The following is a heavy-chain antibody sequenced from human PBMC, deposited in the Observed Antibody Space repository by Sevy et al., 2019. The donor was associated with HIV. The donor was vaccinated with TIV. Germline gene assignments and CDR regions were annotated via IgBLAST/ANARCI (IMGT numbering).Heavy chain of an antibody. CDR2: ISRVGDNT. Sequence: GGSLRLSCEVHASTFSSYAMSWVRQAPGKGLEWVSAISRVGDNTYYADSVKGRFTISRDNSKNTLYLQMNSLRGDDTAVYYCAKQPDYWGRGTLVTVSS. V-gene: IGHV3-23*01. CDR3: AKQPDY. J-gene: IGHJ4*02. CDR1: ASTFSSYA.